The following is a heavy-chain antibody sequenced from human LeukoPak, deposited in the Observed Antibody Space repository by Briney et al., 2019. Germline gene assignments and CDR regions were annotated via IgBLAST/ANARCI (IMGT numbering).Heavy chain of an antibody. D-gene: IGHD3-9*01. CDR1: SGSISSGGYY. CDR3: ASGLLTGYYNFVFDY. V-gene: IGHV4-31*03. J-gene: IGHJ4*02. Sequence: PSQTLSLTCTVSSGSISSGGYYWSWIRQHPGKGLEWMGYIYYSGSTYYNPSLKSRVTISVDTSKNQFSLKLSSVTAADTAVYYCASGLLTGYYNFVFDYWGQGTLVTVSS. CDR2: IYYSGST.